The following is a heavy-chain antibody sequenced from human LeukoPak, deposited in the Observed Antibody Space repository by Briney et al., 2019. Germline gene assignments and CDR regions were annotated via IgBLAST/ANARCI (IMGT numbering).Heavy chain of an antibody. J-gene: IGHJ4*02. V-gene: IGHV4-61*02. D-gene: IGHD3-22*01. CDR3: ARLYDSSGYLSLDY. CDR1: GGSISSGSYY. CDR2: IYTGGST. Sequence: SETLSLTCTVSGGSISSGSYYWSWIRQPAGKGLEWIGRIYTGGSTNYNPSLKSRVTISVDTSKNQFSLKLSSVTAADTAVYYCARLYDSSGYLSLDYWGQGTLVTVSS.